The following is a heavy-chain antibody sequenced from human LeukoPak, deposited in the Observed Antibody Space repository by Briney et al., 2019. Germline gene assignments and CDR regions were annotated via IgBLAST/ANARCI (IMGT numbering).Heavy chain of an antibody. CDR3: ARRAYLPFDY. V-gene: IGHV3-7*03. CDR2: IKQDGSEK. J-gene: IGHJ4*02. CDR1: GFTFRSYW. Sequence: GGSLRFSCAASGFTFRSYWMSWVCQAPGKGLEWVASIKQDGSEKRYVDSVKGRFTISRDNAENSLYLQMNSLRTEDTAVYYCARRAYLPFDYWGQGTLVTVSS.